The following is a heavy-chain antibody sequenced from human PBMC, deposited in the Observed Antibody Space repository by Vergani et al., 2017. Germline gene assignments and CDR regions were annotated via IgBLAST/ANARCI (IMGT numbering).Heavy chain of an antibody. CDR1: GFTLRNYD. Sequence: QVQLVESGGGVVQRGGSLRLSCATSGFTLRNYDLQWIRQGPGKGLEFVAFIQFDGSNQYYADSVQGRFTLSRDFSKNTLYLQRNSRRTDDTATYYCAEHFRGWGSDYWGQGTQVIVSS. D-gene: IGHD3-16*01. J-gene: IGHJ4*02. V-gene: IGHV3-30*02. CDR2: IQFDGSNQ. CDR3: AEHFRGWGSDY.